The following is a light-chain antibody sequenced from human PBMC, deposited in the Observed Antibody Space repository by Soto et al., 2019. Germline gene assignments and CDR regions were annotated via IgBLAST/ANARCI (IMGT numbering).Light chain of an antibody. CDR3: RSSTSSSTLV. V-gene: IGLV2-14*03. CDR1: SSDVGGYNY. CDR2: DVS. Sequence: QSALTQPASVSGSPGQSITISCTGTSSDVGGYNYVSWYQHHPGKAPKLILYDVSKRPSGVSNRFSGSKSGNTASLTISGLQAEDEADYYCRSSTSSSTLVFGGGTKLTVL. J-gene: IGLJ3*02.